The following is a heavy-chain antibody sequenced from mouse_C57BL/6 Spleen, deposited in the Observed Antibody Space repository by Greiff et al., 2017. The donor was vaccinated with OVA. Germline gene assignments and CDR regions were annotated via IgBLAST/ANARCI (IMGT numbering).Heavy chain of an antibody. D-gene: IGHD3-2*02. CDR1: GYAFSSSW. CDR2: IYPGDGDT. V-gene: IGHV1-82*01. J-gene: IGHJ3*01. Sequence: QVQLQQSGPELVKPGASVKISCKASGYAFSSSWMNWVKQRPGKGLEWIGRIYPGDGDTNYNGKFKGKATLTADKSSSTAYMQLSGLTSEDSAVYFCARWDSSGYVGWFAYWGQGTLVTVSA. CDR3: ARWDSSGYVGWFAY.